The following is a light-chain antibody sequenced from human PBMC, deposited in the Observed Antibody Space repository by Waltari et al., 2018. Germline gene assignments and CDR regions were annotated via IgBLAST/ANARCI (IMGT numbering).Light chain of an antibody. CDR3: VVWDDSLSGRV. J-gene: IGLJ3*02. V-gene: IGLV1-47*01. CDR2: RNN. CDR1: SSNIGSHF. Sequence: QSVLTQPPSASGTPGQRVTISCSGSSSNIGSHFVYWYQHLPGTAPKLLIYRNNQRPSGVPDRFSGSTSGTSASLAISGLRSEDEADYYCVVWDDSLSGRVFGGGTKLTVL.